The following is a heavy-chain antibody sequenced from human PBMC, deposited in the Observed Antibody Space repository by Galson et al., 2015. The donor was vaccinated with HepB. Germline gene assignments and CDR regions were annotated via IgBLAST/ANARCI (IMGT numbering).Heavy chain of an antibody. D-gene: IGHD1-26*01. CDR2: IWYDGSNK. J-gene: IGHJ3*02. CDR1: GFTFSTYE. V-gene: IGHV3-33*01. Sequence: SLRLSCAASGFTFSTYEMHWVRQAPGKGLEWVAIIWYDGSNKYYADSVKGRFTISRDNSKNTLYLQMNSLRAEDTAVYYCARELPISGAFDIWGQGTMVTVSS. CDR3: ARELPISGAFDI.